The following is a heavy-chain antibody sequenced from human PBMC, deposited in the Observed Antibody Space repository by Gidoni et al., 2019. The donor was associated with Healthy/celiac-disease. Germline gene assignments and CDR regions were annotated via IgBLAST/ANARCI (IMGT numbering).Heavy chain of an antibody. V-gene: IGHV4-34*01. CDR3: ARVGYCSGGGRYGDV. Sequence: QVQLQQLGAGLLKPSETLSLTCAVYGGSFSGYYWSWIRQPPGKGLEVIGEINHSGSTNYNPSLKSRVTISVEKSKNQFAQKLGSGTGADTAVYYCARVGYCSGGGRYGDVWGQGTTVTVSS. D-gene: IGHD3-10*01. CDR1: GGSFSGYY. CDR2: INHSGST. J-gene: IGHJ6*02.